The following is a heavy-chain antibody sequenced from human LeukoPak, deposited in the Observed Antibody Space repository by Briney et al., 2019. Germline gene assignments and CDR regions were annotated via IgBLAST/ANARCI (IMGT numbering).Heavy chain of an antibody. Sequence: GGSLRLSCAASGFTFSSYTMHWIRQAPGKGLEWVSSISGSNSYIFYADSVKGRFTVSRDNSKNTLYLQMNSLRAEDTAVYYCAASLPNIVVVPATKGPFGYWGQGTLVTVSS. CDR2: ISGSNSYI. CDR3: AASLPNIVVVPATKGPFGY. CDR1: GFTFSSYT. V-gene: IGHV3-21*04. D-gene: IGHD2-2*01. J-gene: IGHJ4*02.